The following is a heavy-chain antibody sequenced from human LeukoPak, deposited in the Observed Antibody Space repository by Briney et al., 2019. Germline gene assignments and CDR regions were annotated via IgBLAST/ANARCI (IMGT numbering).Heavy chain of an antibody. D-gene: IGHD2-2*01. J-gene: IGHJ4*02. V-gene: IGHV3-48*01. CDR3: ARAYCSSTSCFE. CDR1: GFTFSSYG. CDR2: ISTSSSAI. Sequence: GGSLRLSCAASGFTFSSYGTNWVRQAPGKGLEWVSYISTSSSAIYYADSVKGRFTISRDNAKNSLYLQMDSLRAEDTAVYYCARAYCSSTSCFEWGQGALVTVSS.